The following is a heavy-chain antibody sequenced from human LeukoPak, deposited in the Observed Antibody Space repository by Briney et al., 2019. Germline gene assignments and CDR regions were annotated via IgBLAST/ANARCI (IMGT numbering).Heavy chain of an antibody. CDR2: IYYSGST. V-gene: IGHV4-31*11. J-gene: IGHJ5*02. Sequence: SQTLFLTCAVSGGSISSGGYYWSWIRQHSGKGLEWIGYIYYSGSTYYNPSLKSRVTISVDTSKNQFSLKLSSVTAADTAVYYCARVRGYCSSTSCYTYNWFDPWGQGTLVTVSS. CDR3: ARVRGYCSSTSCYTYNWFDP. D-gene: IGHD2-2*02. CDR1: GGSISSGGYY.